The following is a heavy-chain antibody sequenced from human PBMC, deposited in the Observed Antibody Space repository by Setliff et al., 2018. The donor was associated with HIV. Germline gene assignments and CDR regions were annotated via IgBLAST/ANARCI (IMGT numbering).Heavy chain of an antibody. CDR3: ARARGSVGYYGSGTMYHMDV. Sequence: LSLSCATSGFTFSSYWMSWIRQAPGKGLEWVSYISGSGGVMAYADSVKGRFTISRDNAKNSMYLQMNSLRVEDTATYYCARARGSVGYYGSGTMYHMDVWGKGTTVTVSS. J-gene: IGHJ6*03. CDR2: ISGSGGVM. D-gene: IGHD3-10*01. CDR1: GFTFSSYW. V-gene: IGHV3-11*01.